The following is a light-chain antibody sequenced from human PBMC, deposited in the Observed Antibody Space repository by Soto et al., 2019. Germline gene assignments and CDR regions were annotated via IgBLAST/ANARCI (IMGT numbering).Light chain of an antibody. CDR1: KLGNKY. CDR3: QAWDSGTAV. Sequence: SYELTQPPSVSVSPGQTATITCSGNKLGNKYACWYQQKPGLSPVLVIYQDTKRPSGIPERFSGSNSGDTATLTISGTQALDEADYFCQAWDSGTAVFGGGTKLTVL. J-gene: IGLJ3*02. V-gene: IGLV3-1*01. CDR2: QDT.